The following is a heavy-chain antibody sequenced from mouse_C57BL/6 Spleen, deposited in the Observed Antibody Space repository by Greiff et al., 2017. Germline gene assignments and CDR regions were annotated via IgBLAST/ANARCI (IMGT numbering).Heavy chain of an antibody. D-gene: IGHD2-5*01. V-gene: IGHV14-4*01. CDR1: GFNIKDDY. Sequence: EVQLKQSGAELVRPGASVKLSCTASGFNIKDDYMHWVKQRPEQGLEWIGWIDPENGDTEYASKFQGKATITADTSSNTAYLQLSSLTSEDTAVYYCTTLYYSNSHDYAMDYWGQGTSVTVSS. CDR3: TTLYYSNSHDYAMDY. J-gene: IGHJ4*01. CDR2: IDPENGDT.